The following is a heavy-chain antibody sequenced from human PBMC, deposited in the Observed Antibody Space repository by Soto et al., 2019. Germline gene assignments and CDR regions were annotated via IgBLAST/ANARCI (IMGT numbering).Heavy chain of an antibody. CDR3: ARDGSSNRDGYNDFDY. J-gene: IGHJ4*02. CDR1: GFTFSSYS. D-gene: IGHD5-12*01. Sequence: VGSLRLSCAASGFTFSSYSMNWVRQAPGKGLEWVSYISSSGTTIYYADSVKGRFTISRDNAKNSLYLQMNSLRDEDTAVYYCARDGSSNRDGYNDFDYWGQGTQVTVSS. CDR2: ISSSGTTI. V-gene: IGHV3-48*02.